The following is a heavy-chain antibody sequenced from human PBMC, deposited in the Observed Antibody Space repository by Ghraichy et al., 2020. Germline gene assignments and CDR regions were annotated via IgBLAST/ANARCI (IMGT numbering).Heavy chain of an antibody. Sequence: GSLRLSCAASGFTFDDYAMHWVRQAPGKGLEWVSLISWDGGSTYYADSVKGRFTISRDNSKNSLYLQMNSLRAEDTALYYCAKVAMTGQRNNYFDYWGQGTLVTVSS. CDR3: AKVAMTGQRNNYFDY. CDR2: ISWDGGST. D-gene: IGHD6-19*01. V-gene: IGHV3-43D*04. CDR1: GFTFDDYA. J-gene: IGHJ4*02.